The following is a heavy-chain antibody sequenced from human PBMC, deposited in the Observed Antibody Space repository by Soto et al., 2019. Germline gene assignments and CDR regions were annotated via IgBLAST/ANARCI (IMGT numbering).Heavy chain of an antibody. CDR2: ISASGGTT. V-gene: IGHV3-23*01. J-gene: IGHJ3*01. CDR3: AKDPGQIVATMFPSS. Sequence: EVQLLQSGGGLVQPGGSLRLSCAAAGFTFSSYAMNWVRQAPGKGLEWVSGISASGGTTYYADSVKGRFTISRDNSKNTLYLQMNSLRAEDTAVYYCAKDPGQIVATMFPSSWGQGTMVTVSS. CDR1: GFTFSSYA. D-gene: IGHD5-12*01.